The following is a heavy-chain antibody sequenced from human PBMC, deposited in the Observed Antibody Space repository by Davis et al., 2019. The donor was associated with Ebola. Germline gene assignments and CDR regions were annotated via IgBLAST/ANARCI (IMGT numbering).Heavy chain of an antibody. CDR1: GGSFSGYY. Sequence: MPSETLSLTCAVYGGSFSGYYWSWIRQPPGKGLEWIGEINHSGSTNYNPSLKSRVTISVDASKNQFSLKLSSVTAADTAVYYCARGRDFWSGYTLGMSYWGQGTLVTVSS. CDR3: ARGRDFWSGYTLGMSY. J-gene: IGHJ4*02. CDR2: INHSGST. D-gene: IGHD3-3*01. V-gene: IGHV4-34*01.